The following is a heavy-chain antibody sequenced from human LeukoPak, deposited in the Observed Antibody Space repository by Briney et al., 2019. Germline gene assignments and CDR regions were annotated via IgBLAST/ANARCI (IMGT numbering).Heavy chain of an antibody. CDR2: IYPGDSDT. D-gene: IGHD6-13*01. Sequence: GESLKISCKASGYSFTNYWIGWVRQMPEKGLEWMGIIYPGDSDTRYSPSFQGQVTISADKSTSTAYLQWSSLKASDTAMYYCARHASGYTGTWYNYWGQGTLVTVSS. V-gene: IGHV5-51*01. J-gene: IGHJ4*02. CDR3: ARHASGYTGTWYNY. CDR1: GYSFTNYW.